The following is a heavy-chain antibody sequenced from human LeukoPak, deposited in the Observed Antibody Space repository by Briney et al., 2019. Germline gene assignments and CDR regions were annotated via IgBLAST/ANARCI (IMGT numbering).Heavy chain of an antibody. J-gene: IGHJ5*02. D-gene: IGHD2-2*01. V-gene: IGHV3-7*01. CDR2: IKYDGSEK. CDR3: ARAMPHDNWFNP. Sequence: GRSLRLSCAASGFTFSNYWMTWFRQTPGKDLEWVGNIKYDGSEKYYVDSVKGRFTISRDNAKNTLYLQMNSLRAEDTAVYYCARAMPHDNWFNPWGQGSLVTVSS. CDR1: GFTFSNYW.